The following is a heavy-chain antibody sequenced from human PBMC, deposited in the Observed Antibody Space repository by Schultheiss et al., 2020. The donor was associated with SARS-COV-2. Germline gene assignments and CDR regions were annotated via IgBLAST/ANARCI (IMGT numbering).Heavy chain of an antibody. CDR1: GGSFSGYY. D-gene: IGHD2-2*01. Sequence: SETLSLTCAVYGGSFSGYYWSWIRQPPGKGLEWIGEINHSGSTNYNPSLKSRVTISVDTSKNQFSLKLSSVTAADTAVYYCARGEGKDIVVVPAAHLFDPWGQGTLVTVSS. CDR3: ARGEGKDIVVVPAAHLFDP. J-gene: IGHJ5*02. V-gene: IGHV4-34*01. CDR2: INHSGST.